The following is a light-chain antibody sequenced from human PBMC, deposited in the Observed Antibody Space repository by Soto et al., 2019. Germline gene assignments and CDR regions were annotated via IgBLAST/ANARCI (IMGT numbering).Light chain of an antibody. V-gene: IGKV1-9*01. CDR3: QKLNSYPLT. CDR2: AES. CDR1: QGISSY. J-gene: IGKJ4*01. Sequence: DIHLTQSPSFLSASVGDIVTITCRASQGISSYLAWYQQKPGKAPKLLIYAESTLQSGVPSRLSGSGSGTELTLTISRLQPEDFATYYCQKLNSYPLTCGGGTKVDIK.